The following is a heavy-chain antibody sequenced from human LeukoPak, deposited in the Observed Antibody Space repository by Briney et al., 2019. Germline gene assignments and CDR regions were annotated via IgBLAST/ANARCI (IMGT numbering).Heavy chain of an antibody. D-gene: IGHD3-3*01. CDR3: ARVSGYDFWSGYYYFDY. Sequence: PSETLSLTCAVYGGSFSGYYWSWIRQPPGKGLEWIGEINHSGSTNYNPSLKSRVTMSVDTSKNQFSLKLSSVTAADTAVYYCARVSGYDFWSGYYYFDYWGQGTLVTVSS. J-gene: IGHJ4*02. CDR2: INHSGST. CDR1: GGSFSGYY. V-gene: IGHV4-34*01.